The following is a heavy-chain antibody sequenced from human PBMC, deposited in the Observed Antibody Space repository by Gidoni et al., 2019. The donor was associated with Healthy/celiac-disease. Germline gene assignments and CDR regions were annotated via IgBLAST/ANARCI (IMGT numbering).Heavy chain of an antibody. CDR3: ARRGGSYWYFDL. CDR1: GGSISSSSYY. J-gene: IGHJ2*01. Sequence: QLQLQESGPGLVKPSETLSLTCTVSGGSISSSSYYWGWLRQPPGKGLEGIGSIYYSGSTYYNPSLKSRVTISVDTSKNQFSLKLSSVTAADTAVYYCARRGGSYWYFDLWGRGTLVTVSS. V-gene: IGHV4-39*01. D-gene: IGHD3-16*01. CDR2: IYYSGST.